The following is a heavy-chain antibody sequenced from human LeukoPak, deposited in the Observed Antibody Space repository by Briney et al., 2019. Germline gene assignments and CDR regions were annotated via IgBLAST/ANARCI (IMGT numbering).Heavy chain of an antibody. D-gene: IGHD3-16*02. V-gene: IGHV4-39*07. J-gene: IGHJ4*02. CDR2: INHSGST. Sequence: SETLSLTCTVSGGSISSSSYYWGWIRQPPGKGLEWIGEINHSGSTNYNPSLKSRVTISVDTSKNQFSLKLSSVTAADTAVYYCASLPLWGSYRFDYCGQGTLVTVSS. CDR1: GGSISSSSYY. CDR3: ASLPLWGSYRFDY.